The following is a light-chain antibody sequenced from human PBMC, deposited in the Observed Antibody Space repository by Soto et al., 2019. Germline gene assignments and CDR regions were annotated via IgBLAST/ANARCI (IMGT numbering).Light chain of an antibody. CDR3: QQYNNWFWT. CDR1: QSVSRN. V-gene: IGKV3-15*01. CDR2: DAS. J-gene: IGKJ1*01. Sequence: EIVMTQSPATLSVSPGERATLSCRASQSVSRNVAWYQQKPGQAPRLLIHDASTRATGISVRFSGSGSGTEFTLSISSLQSEDFAVYYCQQYNNWFWTFGEGTKVEI.